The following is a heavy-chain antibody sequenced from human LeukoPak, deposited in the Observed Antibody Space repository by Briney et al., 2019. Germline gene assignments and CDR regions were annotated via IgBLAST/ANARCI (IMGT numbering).Heavy chain of an antibody. CDR2: IYPGDSDT. CDR1: GHSFTSYW. J-gene: IGHJ3*02. CDR3: ASLHPGGAAIDAFDI. D-gene: IGHD5-18*01. Sequence: GESLKISCKGSGHSFTSYWIGWVRQMPGKGLEWMGIIYPGDSDTRYSPSFQGQVTISADKSISTAYLQWSSLKASDTAMYYCASLHPGGAAIDAFDIWGQGTMVTVSS. V-gene: IGHV5-51*01.